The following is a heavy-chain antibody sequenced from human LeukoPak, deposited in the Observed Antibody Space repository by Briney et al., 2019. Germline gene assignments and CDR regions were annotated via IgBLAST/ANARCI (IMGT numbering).Heavy chain of an antibody. V-gene: IGHV3-23*01. CDR2: ISGSGDAT. CDR3: ATDRGYSGYGTFDY. Sequence: GGSLRLSCAASGFTFSNYAMAWVRQAPGKGLEWVSLISGSGDATYYTDSVKGRFSISRDNSKNTLSLQMNSLRADDSALYFCATDRGYSGYGTFDYWDQGTLVTVSS. J-gene: IGHJ4*02. D-gene: IGHD5-12*01. CDR1: GFTFSNYA.